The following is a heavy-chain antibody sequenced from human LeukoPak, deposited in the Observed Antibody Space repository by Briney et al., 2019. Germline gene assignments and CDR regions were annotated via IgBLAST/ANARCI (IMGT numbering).Heavy chain of an antibody. J-gene: IGHJ5*02. Sequence: GGSLRLSCAASGFSFISYTMNWVRQAPGKGLEWVSSISSSSSYIYYADSLKGRFTISRDNAKNSLYLQMNSLRAEDTAVYYCARDTRRGYYGSGSYPNNWFDPWGQGTLVTVSS. V-gene: IGHV3-21*01. D-gene: IGHD3-10*01. CDR3: ARDTRRGYYGSGSYPNNWFDP. CDR1: GFSFISYT. CDR2: ISSSSSYI.